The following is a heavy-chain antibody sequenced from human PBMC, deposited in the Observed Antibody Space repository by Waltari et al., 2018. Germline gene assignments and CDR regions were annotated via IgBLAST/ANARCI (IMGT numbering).Heavy chain of an antibody. J-gene: IGHJ3*02. V-gene: IGHV1-69*01. CDR1: GGTFSSYA. D-gene: IGHD1-26*01. CDR3: ARGTGWEPYAFDI. CDR2: IIPSFGTA. Sequence: QVQLVQSGAEVKKPGSSVKVSCKASGGTFSSYATSRVRQAPGQGLEWMVGIIPSFGTANYAQKFQGIITITADESTSTAYMELSSLGSEDTAVYYCARGTGWEPYAFDIWGQGTMVTVSS.